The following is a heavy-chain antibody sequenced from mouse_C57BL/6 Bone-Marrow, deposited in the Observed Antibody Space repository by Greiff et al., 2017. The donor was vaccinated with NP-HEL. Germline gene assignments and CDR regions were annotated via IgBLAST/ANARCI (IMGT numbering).Heavy chain of an antibody. D-gene: IGHD2-2*01. J-gene: IGHJ2*01. V-gene: IGHV5-15*01. CDR3: AKRGLRQYYFDY. CDR2: ISNLAYSN. Sequence: EVKLVESGGGLVQPGGSLKLSCAASGFTFSDYGMAWVRQAPRKGLEWVGFISNLAYSNYYADTVTGRSTITGENANNNLYLEVGSLRSKDTAVYYCAKRGLRQYYFDYWGQGTTLTVSS. CDR1: GFTFSDYG.